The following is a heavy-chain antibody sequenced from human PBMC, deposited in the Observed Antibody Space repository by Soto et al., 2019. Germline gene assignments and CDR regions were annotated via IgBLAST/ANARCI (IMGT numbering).Heavy chain of an antibody. CDR1: GFTVSNNY. CDR3: SRALAAQGDY. J-gene: IGHJ4*02. V-gene: IGHV3-53*01. D-gene: IGHD6-13*01. Sequence: EVQLVESGGGLIQPGGSLRLSCAASGFTVSNNYMNWVRQAPGKGLEWVSIIYSGGSAYYADSVRGRFTISRDISKNTLYLQMNSLRAEDAAVYSCSRALAAQGDYWGQGSLVTVSS. CDR2: IYSGGSA.